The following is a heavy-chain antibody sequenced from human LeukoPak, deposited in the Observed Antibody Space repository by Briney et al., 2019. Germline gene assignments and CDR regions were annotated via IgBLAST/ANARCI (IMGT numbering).Heavy chain of an antibody. CDR2: ISSSSSYI. CDR3: ASSLSGATYVDY. Sequence: GGSLRLSCAASGITFSSYGLNWVRQPPGKGLEWVSSISSSSSYIYYADSVKGRFTISRDNAKNSLYLQMNSLRAEDTAVYYCASSLSGATYVDYWGQGTLVTVSS. V-gene: IGHV3-21*01. CDR1: GITFSSYG. J-gene: IGHJ4*02. D-gene: IGHD1-26*01.